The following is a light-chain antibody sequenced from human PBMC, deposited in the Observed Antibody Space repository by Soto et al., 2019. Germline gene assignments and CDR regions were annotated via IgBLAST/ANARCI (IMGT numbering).Light chain of an antibody. J-gene: IGKJ1*01. CDR1: QTISSW. CDR2: KAS. V-gene: IGKV1-5*03. Sequence: DIQMTQSPSTLSGSVGDRVTITCRASQTISSWLAWYQQKPGKAPKLLIYKASTLKSGVPSRFSGSGPGTEFTLTISSLQPDDFATYYCQQYNSYWWTFGQGTKVDIK. CDR3: QQYNSYWWT.